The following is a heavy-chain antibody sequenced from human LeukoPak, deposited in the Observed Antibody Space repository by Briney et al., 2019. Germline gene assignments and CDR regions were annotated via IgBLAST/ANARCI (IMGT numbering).Heavy chain of an antibody. CDR3: ARGAGGSHHFFDH. V-gene: IGHV4-4*07. J-gene: IGHJ4*02. Sequence: SETLSLTCAVSGGSISTYDWSWIRQPAGKGLEWIGRISTTGTTNYDPSLQSRVTMSIDTSKNQFSLKLRSVTAADTAVYYCARGAGGSHHFFDHWGQGTLVTVSS. D-gene: IGHD2-8*02. CDR1: GGSISTYD. CDR2: ISTTGTT.